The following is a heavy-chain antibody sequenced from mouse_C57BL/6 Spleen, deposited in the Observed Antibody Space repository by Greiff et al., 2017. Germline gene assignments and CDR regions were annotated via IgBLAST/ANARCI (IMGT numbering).Heavy chain of an antibody. Sequence: EVQLQQSGPELVKPGASVKISCKASGYTFTDYYMNWVKQSHGKSLEWIGDINPNNGGTSYNQKFKGKATLTVDKSSSTAYMELRSLTSEDSAVYYCARSENQVLYAMDYWGQGTSVTVSS. V-gene: IGHV1-26*01. CDR1: GYTFTDYY. J-gene: IGHJ4*01. CDR3: ARSENQVLYAMDY. CDR2: INPNNGGT.